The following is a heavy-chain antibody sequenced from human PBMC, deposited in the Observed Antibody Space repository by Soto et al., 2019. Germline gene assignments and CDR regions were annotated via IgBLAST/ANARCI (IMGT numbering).Heavy chain of an antibody. J-gene: IGHJ4*02. CDR2: IHWDDEK. V-gene: IGHV2-5*02. CDR1: GFSLNTRGVG. Sequence: QITLKESGPTLVIPTQPLTLTCTFSGFSLNTRGVGVGWIRQPPGKALEGVALIHWDDEKRYSPSLRNTLTTPEDTPETQVALLMTNLAPVDTATYFCAYSPFVFGSCWNFDFSCPGIRVTVSS. CDR3: AYSPFVFGSCWNFDF. D-gene: IGHD6-19*01.